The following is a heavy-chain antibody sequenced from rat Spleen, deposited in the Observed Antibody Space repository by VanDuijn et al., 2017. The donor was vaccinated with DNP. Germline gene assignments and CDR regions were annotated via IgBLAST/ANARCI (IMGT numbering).Heavy chain of an antibody. CDR2: VRYNGDT. D-gene: IGHD5-1*01. CDR1: GFSLTDYS. CDR3: TREGAGYFDY. V-gene: IGHV2-63*01. J-gene: IGHJ2*01. Sequence: QVQLKESGPGLVQPSQTLSLTCTVSGFSLTDYSVYWVRQPSGKGLEWVGRVRYNGDTSYNSALKSRLSISRDTSKNQVFLAMNSLQTDDTGTFYCTREGAGYFDYWGQGVMVTVSS.